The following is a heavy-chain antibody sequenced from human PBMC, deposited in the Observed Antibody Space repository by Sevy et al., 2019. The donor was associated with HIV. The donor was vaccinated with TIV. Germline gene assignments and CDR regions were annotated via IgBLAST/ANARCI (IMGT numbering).Heavy chain of an antibody. D-gene: IGHD3-22*01. CDR3: ARDSGYDTSGYLPGH. CDR2: MSYDGSNK. J-gene: IGHJ4*02. Sequence: GGYLRLSCAASGFTFSSYAWHWVRQAPGKGLERVAIMSYDGSNKYYADSVKGRFTISRDNSKNTLSLQMNSLRVEDTAVYYCARDSGYDTSGYLPGHWGQGTLVLVSS. V-gene: IGHV3-30-3*01. CDR1: GFTFSSYA.